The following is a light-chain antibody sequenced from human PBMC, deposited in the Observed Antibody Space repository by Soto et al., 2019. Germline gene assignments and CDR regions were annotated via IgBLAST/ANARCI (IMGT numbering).Light chain of an antibody. Sequence: EIVMTQSPATLSVSPGERATLSCRASQSVSCTLAWYQQKPCQAPRLLIYGASTRATGIPARFSGSGSGTEFTLTISSLQSEDFAVYYCQQYKNWPPGAFGQGTTVEIK. CDR2: GAS. V-gene: IGKV3-15*01. CDR3: QQYKNWPPGA. J-gene: IGKJ1*01. CDR1: QSVSCT.